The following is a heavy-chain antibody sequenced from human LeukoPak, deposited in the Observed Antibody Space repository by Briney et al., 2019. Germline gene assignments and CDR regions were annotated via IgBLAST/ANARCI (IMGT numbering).Heavy chain of an antibody. J-gene: IGHJ4*02. Sequence: GGSLRLSCAASGFSFSSYAMSWVRQGPGKGLEWVSCISASGGSTYYADSVKGRFTISRDNSKNTLYLQMKSLRAEDTAVYYCAKGSPWTSRGYRGTAGYWGQGTLVTVSS. CDR3: AKGSPWTSRGYRGTAGY. D-gene: IGHD5-18*01. CDR2: ISASGGST. V-gene: IGHV3-23*01. CDR1: GFSFSSYA.